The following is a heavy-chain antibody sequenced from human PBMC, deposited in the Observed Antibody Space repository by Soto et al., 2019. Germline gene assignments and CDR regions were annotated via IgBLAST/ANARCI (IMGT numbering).Heavy chain of an antibody. CDR3: ARDGLRQWRSKKIYNWFDP. J-gene: IGHJ5*02. D-gene: IGHD6-19*01. CDR2: IKQDGSEK. CDR1: GFTFSSYW. V-gene: IGHV3-7*05. Sequence: GGSLRLSCAASGFTFSSYWMSWVRQAPGKGLEWVANIKQDGSEKYYVDSVKGRFTISRDNAKNSLYLQMNSLRAEDTAVYYCARDGLRQWRSKKIYNWFDPWGQGTLVTVSS.